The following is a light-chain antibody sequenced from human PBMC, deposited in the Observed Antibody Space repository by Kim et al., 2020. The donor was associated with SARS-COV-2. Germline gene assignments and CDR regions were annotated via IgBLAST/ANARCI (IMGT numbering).Light chain of an antibody. Sequence: NFMLTQPHSVSESPGKTVTISFTRSSGSIASNYVQWYQQRPGSSPTTVIYEDNQRPSGVPDRFSGSIDSSSNSASLTISGLKTEDEADYYCQSYDSSNPVFGGGTQLTVL. CDR3: QSYDSSNPV. V-gene: IGLV6-57*01. CDR2: EDN. J-gene: IGLJ3*02. CDR1: SGSIASNY.